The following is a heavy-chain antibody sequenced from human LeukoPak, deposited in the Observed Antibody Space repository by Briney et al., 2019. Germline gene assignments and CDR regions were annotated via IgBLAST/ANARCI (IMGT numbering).Heavy chain of an antibody. Sequence: SETLSLTCAVYGGSFSGYYWNWIRQPPGKGLEWIGEINHSGSTNYNPSLKSRVTISVDTSKNQFSLKLSSVTAADTAVYYCARGLGDSSGYYFDYWGQGTPVTVSS. D-gene: IGHD3-22*01. V-gene: IGHV4-34*01. CDR2: INHSGST. CDR1: GGSFSGYY. J-gene: IGHJ4*02. CDR3: ARGLGDSSGYYFDY.